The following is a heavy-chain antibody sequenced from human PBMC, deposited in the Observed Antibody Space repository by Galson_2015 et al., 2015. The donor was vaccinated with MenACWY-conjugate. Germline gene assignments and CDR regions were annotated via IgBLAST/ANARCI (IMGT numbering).Heavy chain of an antibody. J-gene: IGHJ4*02. Sequence: SLRLSCAASGFASSNYNLHWVRQAPGKGLEYVAAIRGSGDSTYYADSVKGRFTISRDNSKNTLSLHMSSLRTEDTAVYYCVVNSYGSWGQGTLVTVSS. CDR2: IRGSGDST. CDR1: GFASSNYN. V-gene: IGHV3-64D*06. CDR3: VVNSYGS. D-gene: IGHD2/OR15-2a*01.